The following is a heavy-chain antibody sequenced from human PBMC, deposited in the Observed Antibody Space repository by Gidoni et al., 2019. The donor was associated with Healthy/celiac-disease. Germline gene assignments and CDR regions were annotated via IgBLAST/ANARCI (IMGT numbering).Heavy chain of an antibody. Sequence: EVQLVESGGGLVQPGRSLRLSCTASGFTFGDSVMSWFRQAPGKGLEWVGFIRSKAYGGTTEYAASVKGRFTISRDDSKSIAYLQMNSLKTEDTAVYYCTRERSSGWYNYYFDYWGQGTLVTVSS. CDR1: GFTFGDSV. D-gene: IGHD6-19*01. CDR3: TRERSSGWYNYYFDY. CDR2: IRSKAYGGTT. J-gene: IGHJ4*02. V-gene: IGHV3-49*03.